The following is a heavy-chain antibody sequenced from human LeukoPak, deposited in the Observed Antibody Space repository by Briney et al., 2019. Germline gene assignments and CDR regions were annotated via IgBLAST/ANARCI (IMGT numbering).Heavy chain of an antibody. V-gene: IGHV3-74*01. D-gene: IGHD6-13*01. CDR1: GFTFSSYW. CDR3: ARDRGYSSDY. Sequence: GGSLRLSCAASGFTFSSYWMHWVRHAPGKGLVWVSRIHSDGKSITYADSVKGRFTISRDNAKNTLYLQMNSLRADDTAVYYCARDRGYSSDYWGQGTLVIVSS. J-gene: IGHJ4*02. CDR2: IHSDGKSI.